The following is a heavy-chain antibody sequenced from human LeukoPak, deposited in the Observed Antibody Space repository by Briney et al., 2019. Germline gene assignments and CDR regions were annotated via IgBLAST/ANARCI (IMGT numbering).Heavy chain of an antibody. CDR3: ARQHDSYYYYYIDV. Sequence: SESLSLTCAVSGYSISNGYYWVWIRQPPGRGLEWIGSLYHSDSAYYNTSLRSHVSMSVDTSKNQFSLTLSFVTAAYTAVYYCARQHDSYYYYYIDVWGSGTTVTVSS. J-gene: IGHJ6*03. CDR2: LYHSDSA. V-gene: IGHV4-38-2*01. CDR1: GYSISNGYY.